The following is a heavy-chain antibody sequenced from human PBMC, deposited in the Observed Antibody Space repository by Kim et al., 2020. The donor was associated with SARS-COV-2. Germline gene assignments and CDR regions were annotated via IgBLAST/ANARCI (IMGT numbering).Heavy chain of an antibody. V-gene: IGHV1-8*01. CDR2: MNPNSRNT. D-gene: IGHD3-22*01. CDR1: GYTFTSYD. CDR3: ARGADYYDSSGYYEDY. J-gene: IGHJ4*02. Sequence: ASVKVSCKASGYTFTSYDINWVRQATGQGLEWMGWMNPNSRNTGYAQKFQGRVTMTRNTSISTAYMELSSLRSEDTAVYYCARGADYYDSSGYYEDYWGQGTLVTVSS.